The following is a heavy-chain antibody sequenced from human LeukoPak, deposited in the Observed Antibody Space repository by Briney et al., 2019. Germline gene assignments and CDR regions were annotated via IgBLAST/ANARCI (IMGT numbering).Heavy chain of an antibody. CDR2: INHSGST. CDR3: ARAPWSAAANYYYFDY. J-gene: IGHJ4*02. CDR1: GGSFSGYY. Sequence: PSETLSLTCAVYGGSFSGYYWSWIRQPPGKGLEWIGEINHSGSTNYNPSLKSRVTISVDTSKNQFSLKLSSVTAADTAVYYCARAPWSAAANYYYFDYWGQGTLVTVSS. V-gene: IGHV4-34*01. D-gene: IGHD2-2*01.